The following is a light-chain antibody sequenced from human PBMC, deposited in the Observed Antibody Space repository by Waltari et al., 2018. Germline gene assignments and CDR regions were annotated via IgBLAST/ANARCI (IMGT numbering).Light chain of an antibody. CDR2: SNN. CDR1: SSNIGSNT. Sequence: QSVLTQPPSASGTPGQRVTISCSGSSSNIGSNTVNWYQQLPGTAPKLLMYSNNQRPSGVPDRFSGSKSGTSASLAISGLQSEDEADYYCGAWDDSLNSPVFGGGTKLTVL. J-gene: IGLJ3*02. V-gene: IGLV1-44*01. CDR3: GAWDDSLNSPV.